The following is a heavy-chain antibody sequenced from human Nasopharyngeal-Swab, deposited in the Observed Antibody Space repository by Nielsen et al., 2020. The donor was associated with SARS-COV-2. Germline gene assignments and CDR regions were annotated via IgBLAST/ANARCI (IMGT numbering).Heavy chain of an antibody. CDR1: GYSFTNYG. CDR2: INTKTGNP. J-gene: IGHJ5*02. V-gene: IGHV7-4-1*02. CDR3: ARDGTHCSGGTCFDN. Sequence: ASVKVSCKASGYSFTNYGVNWVRQAPGQGLEWMGWINTKTGNPTYAQGFTGRFVFSLDTSVTTAYLQISSLEAEDTAVYYCARDGTHCSGGTCFDNWGQVTLVTVSS. D-gene: IGHD2-15*01.